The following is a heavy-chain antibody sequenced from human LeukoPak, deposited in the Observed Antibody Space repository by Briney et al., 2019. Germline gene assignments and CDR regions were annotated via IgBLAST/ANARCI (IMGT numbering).Heavy chain of an antibody. V-gene: IGHV4-39*01. CDR2: IGYRGNT. CDR1: VGSTISSDYY. J-gene: IGHJ4*02. D-gene: IGHD3-10*01. Sequence: SEALSLTCTVSVGSTISSDYYWGWIRQPPDEGLEWIASIGYRGNTYYTPSLESRVPISVDTSKNQSSLKLHSVTAADTAIYYCARKPTFASGRPWYYFDNWGQGTLATVSS. CDR3: ARKPTFASGRPWYYFDN.